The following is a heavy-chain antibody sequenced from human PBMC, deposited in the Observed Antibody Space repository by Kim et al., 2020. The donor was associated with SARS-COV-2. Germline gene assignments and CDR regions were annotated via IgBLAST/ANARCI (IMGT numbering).Heavy chain of an antibody. D-gene: IGHD1-26*01. Sequence: ADFVKGRLTIYRDNAKNSLYQQMNSRRAEDTAVYYCARALYSGSYHPVDYWGQGTLVTVSS. V-gene: IGHV3-11*06. CDR3: ARALYSGSYHPVDY. J-gene: IGHJ4*02.